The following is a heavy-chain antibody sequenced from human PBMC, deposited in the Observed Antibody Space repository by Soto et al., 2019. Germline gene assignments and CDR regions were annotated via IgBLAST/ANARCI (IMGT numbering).Heavy chain of an antibody. CDR2: IIPNFDTP. CDR1: GDSFNTFA. CDR3: ARPYYDSSGYYLWYFDY. Sequence: QVQLVQSGAEVKKPGSSVKLSCKASGDSFNTFAVTWVRQAPGQGLEWMGGIIPNFDTPNYAQKFQGRVTIIADKPTSTPYMELSSLRSADTAVYYCARPYYDSSGYYLWYFDYWGQGTLVTVSS. J-gene: IGHJ4*02. V-gene: IGHV1-69*06. D-gene: IGHD3-22*01.